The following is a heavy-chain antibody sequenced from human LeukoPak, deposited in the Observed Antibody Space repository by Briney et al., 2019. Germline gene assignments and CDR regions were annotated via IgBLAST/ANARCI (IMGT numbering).Heavy chain of an antibody. D-gene: IGHD2-15*01. CDR2: IYYSGST. CDR3: ARDPSTDNIVVVLAATWGFDY. J-gene: IGHJ4*02. V-gene: IGHV4-39*07. Sequence: PSETLSLTCTVSGGSISSSSYYWGWIRQPPWKGLEWLGSIYYSGSTYYNPSLKSRVTISVDTSKNQFSLKLSSVTAADTAVYYCARDPSTDNIVVVLAATWGFDYWGQGTLVTVSS. CDR1: GGSISSSSYY.